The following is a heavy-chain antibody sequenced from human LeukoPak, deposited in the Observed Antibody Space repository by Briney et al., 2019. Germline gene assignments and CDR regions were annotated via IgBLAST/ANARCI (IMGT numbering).Heavy chain of an antibody. CDR2: IYHSGST. CDR3: ARGGGDYGGNSFDY. D-gene: IGHD4-23*01. CDR1: GYSISSGYY. J-gene: IGHJ4*02. Sequence: SETLSLTCTVSGYSISSGYYWGWIRQPPGKGLEWIGSIYHSGSTYYNPSLKSRVTISVDTSKNQFFLKLSSVTAADTAVYYWARGGGDYGGNSFDYWGQGTLVTVSS. V-gene: IGHV4-38-2*02.